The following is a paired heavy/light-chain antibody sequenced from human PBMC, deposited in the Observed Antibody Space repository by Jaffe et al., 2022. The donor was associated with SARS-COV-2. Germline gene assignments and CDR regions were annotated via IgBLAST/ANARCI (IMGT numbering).Heavy chain of an antibody. CDR3: ARPSSTYSSVGELGLDS. Sequence: QVQLVESGGGVVQPGRSLRLSCAASGFTFSSYGMHWVRQGPGKGLEWVADISYDGSNKYYGDSVKGRVTISRDNSKNTLYLQMNSLRAEDTAVYHCARPSSTYSSVGELGLDSWGQGTLVTVSS. CDR1: GFTFSSYG. CDR2: ISYDGSNK. J-gene: IGHJ4*02. D-gene: IGHD6-19*01. V-gene: IGHV3-30*03.
Light chain of an antibody. CDR2: END. CDR3: GTWDSSLSAGV. CDR1: SSNIGDNY. V-gene: IGLV1-51*02. Sequence: QSVLTQPPSVSAAPGQKVTISCSGSSSNIGDNYVSWYQQLPGTAPKLLIYENDKRPSGIPDRFSGSKSGTSVTLGITGLQTGDEADYYCGTWDSSLSAGVFGGGTKLTVL. J-gene: IGLJ3*02.